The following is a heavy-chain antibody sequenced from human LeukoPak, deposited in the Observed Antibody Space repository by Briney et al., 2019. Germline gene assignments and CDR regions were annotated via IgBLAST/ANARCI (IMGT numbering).Heavy chain of an antibody. J-gene: IGHJ4*02. Sequence: ASVKVSCKASGGTFISYAISWVRQAPGQGLEWMGWISAYNGNTNYAQKLQGRVTMTTDTSTSTAYMELRSLRSDDTAVYYCASTHSSITMMDWGQGTLVTVSS. D-gene: IGHD3-22*01. CDR3: ASTHSSITMMD. CDR2: ISAYNGNT. V-gene: IGHV1-18*01. CDR1: GGTFISYA.